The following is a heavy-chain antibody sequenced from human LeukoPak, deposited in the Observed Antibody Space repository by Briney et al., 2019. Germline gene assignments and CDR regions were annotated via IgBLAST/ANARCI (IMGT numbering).Heavy chain of an antibody. D-gene: IGHD3-16*02. CDR3: ASSTYDYVWGSYLGPFDY. CDR2: IYYSGST. J-gene: IGHJ4*02. CDR1: GGSISSYY. Sequence: SETLSLTCTVSGGSISSYYWSWIRQPPGKGLEWIGYIYYSGSTNYNPSLKSRVTISVDTSKNQFSQKLSSVTAADTAVYYCASSTYDYVWGSYLGPFDYWGQGTLVTVSS. V-gene: IGHV4-59*01.